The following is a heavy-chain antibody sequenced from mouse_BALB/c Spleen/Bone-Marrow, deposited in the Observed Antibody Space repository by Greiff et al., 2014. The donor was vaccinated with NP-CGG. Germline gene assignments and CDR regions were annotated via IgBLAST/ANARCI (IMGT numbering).Heavy chain of an antibody. CDR2: ISSGGGST. D-gene: IGHD1-1*01. V-gene: IGHV5-12-1*01. Sequence: EVKLVESGGGLVKPGGSLKLSCAASGFAFSSYDMSWVRQTPEKRLEWVAYISSGGGSTYYADTVKGRFTISRDNAKNTLYLQMSSLKSEDTATYYCARQILRGFGYWGQGTPVTVSA. J-gene: IGHJ3*02. CDR3: ARQILRGFGY. CDR1: GFAFSSYD.